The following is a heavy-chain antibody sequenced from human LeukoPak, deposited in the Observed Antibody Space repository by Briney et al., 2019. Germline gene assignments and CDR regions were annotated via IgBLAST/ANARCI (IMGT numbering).Heavy chain of an antibody. CDR2: IYSSGTT. CDR1: GGSIRISDKY. D-gene: IGHD6-19*01. V-gene: IGHV4-39*07. J-gene: IGHJ4*02. CDR3: ARDLQQWLVRFYFDY. Sequence: SETLSLTCTVSGGSIRISDKYWGWIRQSPEKGLEWIGSIYSSGTTHYNPSLKSRVTISVDTFKNQFSLKLTSVTAADTAVYYCARDLQQWLVRFYFDYWGQGTLVTVSS.